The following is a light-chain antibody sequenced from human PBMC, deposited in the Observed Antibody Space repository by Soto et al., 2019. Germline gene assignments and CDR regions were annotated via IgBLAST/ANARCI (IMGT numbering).Light chain of an antibody. J-gene: IGKJ4*01. CDR1: QSVSSH. Sequence: EIVMTQSPATLSVSPGDRATLSCRDSQSVSSHLAWYQQKPGQTPKLLIYVASTRATGIPARFSGSGSGKEFTLTISSLQSEDFAVYYCQQDNVWPLTFCGGTKVEF. V-gene: IGKV3-15*01. CDR3: QQDNVWPLT. CDR2: VAS.